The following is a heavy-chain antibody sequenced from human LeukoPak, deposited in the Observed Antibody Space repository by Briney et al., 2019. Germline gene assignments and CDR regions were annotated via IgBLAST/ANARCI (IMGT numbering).Heavy chain of an antibody. CDR2: IWYDGSSK. CDR1: GFTFSSYG. Sequence: GGSLRLSCAASGFTFSSYGMHWVRQAPGKGLEWVAVIWYDGSSKYYADSVKGRFTISRDNSKNTLYLQMNSLRAEDTAVYYCARGMTGGSSWYSLTLDYWGQGTLVTVSS. D-gene: IGHD6-13*01. V-gene: IGHV3-33*01. J-gene: IGHJ4*02. CDR3: ARGMTGGSSWYSLTLDY.